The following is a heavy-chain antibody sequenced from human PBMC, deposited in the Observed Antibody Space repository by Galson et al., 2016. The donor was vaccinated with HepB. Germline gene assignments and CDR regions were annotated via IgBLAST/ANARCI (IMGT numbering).Heavy chain of an antibody. CDR3: ASLWQLGY. CDR1: GFSFSFYS. J-gene: IGHJ4*02. V-gene: IGHV3-21*01. D-gene: IGHD6-6*01. Sequence: SLRLSCAASGFSFSFYSMNWVHQAPGKGLEWVSSITSSSSYIYYADSVKGRFTISRDNAKNSVYLQMNSLRAEDTAVYYCASLWQLGYWGQGILVTVSS. CDR2: ITSSSSYI.